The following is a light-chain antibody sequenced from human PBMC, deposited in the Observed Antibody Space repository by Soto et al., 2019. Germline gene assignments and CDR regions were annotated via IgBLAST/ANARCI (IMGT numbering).Light chain of an antibody. CDR2: GAS. CDR1: QSVSSN. V-gene: IGKV3-15*01. Sequence: EMVMTQSPATLSVSPGERATLSCRAGQSVSSNLAWYQENPGQAPRLLIYGASARATGIPARFSGSGSGTEFTLTISSLQSEDFAVYYCQQYNDWPWTFGQGTKVDIK. CDR3: QQYNDWPWT. J-gene: IGKJ1*01.